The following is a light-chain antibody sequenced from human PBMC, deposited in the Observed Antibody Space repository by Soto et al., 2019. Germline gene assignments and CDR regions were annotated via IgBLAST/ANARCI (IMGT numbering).Light chain of an antibody. J-gene: IGLJ1*01. CDR1: SSNIGAGYD. V-gene: IGLV1-40*01. CDR3: VSFTTSRSYV. CDR2: GNN. Sequence: QAVVTQPPSVSGAPGQRVTFSCTGSSSNIGAGYDVHWYQQLPGAAPKLLIYGNNNRPSGVSNRFSGSKSGNTASLTISGLQAEDEADYYCVSFTTSRSYVFGTGTKLTVL.